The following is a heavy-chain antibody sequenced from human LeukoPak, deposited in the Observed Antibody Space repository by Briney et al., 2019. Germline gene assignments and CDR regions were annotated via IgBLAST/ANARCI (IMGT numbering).Heavy chain of an antibody. Sequence: GGSLRLSCAASGFTFTTYWMHWVRQVPGKGLVWVSRINSDGSSTTYADSVKGRFTISRDNAKNTLYLQMNSLRAEDAALYYCTRVQAGRSGLMDVWGRGTTVTVSS. J-gene: IGHJ6*02. D-gene: IGHD2-8*02. V-gene: IGHV3-74*01. CDR2: INSDGSST. CDR1: GFTFTTYW. CDR3: TRVQAGRSGLMDV.